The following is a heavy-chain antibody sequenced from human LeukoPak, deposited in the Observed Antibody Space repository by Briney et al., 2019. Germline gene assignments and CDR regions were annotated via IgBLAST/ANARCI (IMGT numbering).Heavy chain of an antibody. CDR3: ARESNPARPLDY. V-gene: IGHV4-4*07. Sequence: SETLSLTCTVSGGSTSSYYWSWIRQPAGKGLEWIGRIYTSGSTNYNPSLKSRVTMSVDTSKNQFSLKLSSVTAADTAVYYCARESNPARPLDYWGQGTLVTVSS. J-gene: IGHJ4*02. CDR2: IYTSGST. D-gene: IGHD4-11*01. CDR1: GGSTSSYY.